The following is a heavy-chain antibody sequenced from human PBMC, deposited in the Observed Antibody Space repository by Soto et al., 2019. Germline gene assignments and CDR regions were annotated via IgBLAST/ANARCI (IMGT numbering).Heavy chain of an antibody. V-gene: IGHV3-23*01. CDR1: GFTFNTFE. D-gene: IGHD3-16*01. CDR2: ISTDSSRA. CDR3: VEGGWLDF. Sequence: EVQLLESGGGLVQPGGSLRLSCAASGFTFNTFEMSWVRQAPGRGLEWVSFISTDSSRAYYADAVKGRFTISRDNSKRTVYLQRNSLTAEDTAVYACVEGGWLDFWGQGTLVTVSS. J-gene: IGHJ5*01.